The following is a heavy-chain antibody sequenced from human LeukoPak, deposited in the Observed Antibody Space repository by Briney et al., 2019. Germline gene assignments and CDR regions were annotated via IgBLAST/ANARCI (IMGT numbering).Heavy chain of an antibody. V-gene: IGHV4-61*02. D-gene: IGHD1-14*01. CDR3: ARDAGTQGFDP. CDR1: GGSISSGTYY. J-gene: IGHJ5*02. CDR2: IYSSGST. Sequence: PSETLSLTCTVSGGSISSGTYYWSWIRQPAGKGREWIGRIYSSGSTKYNPSLKSRVTISVDTSKNQFSLKLNPVTAADTAVYYCARDAGTQGFDPWGQGTLVNVPS.